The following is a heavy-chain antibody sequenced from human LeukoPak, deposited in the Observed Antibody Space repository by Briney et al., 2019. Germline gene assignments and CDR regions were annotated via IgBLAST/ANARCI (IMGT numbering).Heavy chain of an antibody. CDR3: AAKYGYCSGTTCYTFDS. CDR1: GFTFSNYA. CDR2: IDSSGGNT. Sequence: GGSLRLSCAGSGFTFSNYAMSWVRQAPGKGLEWVPGIDSSGGNTDYAEPVKGRFTISRDNPKNTLYLQMNSLRAEDTAVYYCAAKYGYCSGTTCYTFDSWGQGTLVTVSS. V-gene: IGHV3-23*01. J-gene: IGHJ4*02. D-gene: IGHD2-2*03.